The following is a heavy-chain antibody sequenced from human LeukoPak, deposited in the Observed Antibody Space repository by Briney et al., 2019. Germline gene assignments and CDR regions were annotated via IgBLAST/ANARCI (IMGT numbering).Heavy chain of an antibody. CDR2: ISYDGSNK. J-gene: IGHJ4*02. Sequence: GRSLRLSCAASGFTFSSYAMHWVRQAPGKGLEWVAVISYDGSNKYYADSVKGRFTISRDNSKNTLYLQMNSLRAEDTAVYYCAILVRWYLFDYWGQGTLVTVSS. CDR3: AILVRWYLFDY. V-gene: IGHV3-30*14. CDR1: GFTFSSYA. D-gene: IGHD4-23*01.